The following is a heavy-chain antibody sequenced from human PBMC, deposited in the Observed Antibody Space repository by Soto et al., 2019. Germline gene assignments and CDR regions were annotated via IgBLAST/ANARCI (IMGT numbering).Heavy chain of an antibody. V-gene: IGHV1-69*01. CDR1: GGTFRSYS. Sequence: QVQLVQSGAEVKKPGSSVKVSCKASGGTFRSYSISWVRQAPGQGLEWMGGIIPIFDITNYAQKFQGRVTITADESTSTAYMELSSLGSDGTAVYYCARPDEGGYSSNHHYYYALDVCGQGTTVTV. D-gene: IGHD3-22*01. CDR3: ARPDEGGYSSNHHYYYALDV. J-gene: IGHJ6*02. CDR2: IIPIFDIT.